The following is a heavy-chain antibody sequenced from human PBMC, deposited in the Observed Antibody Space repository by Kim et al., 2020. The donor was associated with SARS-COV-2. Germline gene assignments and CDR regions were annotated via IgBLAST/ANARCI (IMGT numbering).Heavy chain of an antibody. D-gene: IGHD3-22*01. J-gene: IGHJ5*02. V-gene: IGHV3-33*05. CDR2: ISYDGSNK. CDR1: GFTFSSYG. Sequence: GGSLRLSCAASGFTFSSYGMHWVRQAPGKGLEWVAVISYDGSNKYYADSVKGRFTISRDNSKNTLYLQMNSLRAEDTAVYYCAREVRYCDSSGARPRGFDPWGQGTLVTVS. CDR3: AREVRYCDSSGARPRGFDP.